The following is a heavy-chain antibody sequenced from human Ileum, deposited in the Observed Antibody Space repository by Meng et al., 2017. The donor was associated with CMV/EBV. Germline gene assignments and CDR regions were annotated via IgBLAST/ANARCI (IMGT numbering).Heavy chain of an antibody. Sequence: SETLSLTCTVSGGSLSYYYWSWIRQSPGKGLEWIGYVFYGAGTNENPSLKSRVAISLDTSKNQFSLRLTSMTAADTAVYYCARGRDGYNYDFDFWGQGILVTVSS. CDR3: ARGRDGYNYDFDF. D-gene: IGHD5-24*01. CDR2: VFYGAGT. CDR1: GGSLSYYY. V-gene: IGHV4-59*01. J-gene: IGHJ4*02.